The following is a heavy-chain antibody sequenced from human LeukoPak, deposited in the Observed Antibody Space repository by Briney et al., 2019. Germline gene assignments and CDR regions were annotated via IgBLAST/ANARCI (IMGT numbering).Heavy chain of an antibody. J-gene: IGHJ4*02. V-gene: IGHV4-30-4*01. CDR2: IYYSGTT. D-gene: IGHD3-22*01. CDR1: GGSISSGDYY. CDR3: ARVPMIRYYFDC. Sequence: PSETLSLTCTVSGGSISSGDYYWSWSRQAPGKGLEWIGYIYYSGTTYYNPSLKSRVTISVDTSKNQFSLKLSSVTAADTAVYHCARVPMIRYYFDCWGQGTLVTVSS.